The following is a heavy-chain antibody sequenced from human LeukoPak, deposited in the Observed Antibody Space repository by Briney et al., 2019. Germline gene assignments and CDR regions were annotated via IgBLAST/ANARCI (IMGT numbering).Heavy chain of an antibody. CDR1: GYTFTGYY. D-gene: IGHD2-2*01. CDR3: ARTRYQLLFYMDV. CDR2: INPNSGGT. Sequence: GASVKVSCKASGYTFTGYYMHWVRQAPGQGREWMGWINPNSGGTNYAQKFQGRVTMTRDTSISTAYMELSRLRSDDTAVYYCARTRYQLLFYMDVWAKGPRSPSP. V-gene: IGHV1-2*02. J-gene: IGHJ6*03.